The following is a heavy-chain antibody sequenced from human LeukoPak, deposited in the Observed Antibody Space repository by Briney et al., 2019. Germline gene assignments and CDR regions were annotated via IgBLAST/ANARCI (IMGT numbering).Heavy chain of an antibody. CDR1: GFTFSRYA. Sequence: GGSLRLSCAASGFTFSRYAMHWVRQAPGEGLEYVSAISSNGGSTYYANSVKGRFTISRDKSKSTLYLQMGSLRAEDMAVYYCAGEREDAFDIWGQGTMVTVSS. J-gene: IGHJ3*02. CDR2: ISSNGGST. V-gene: IGHV3-64*01. CDR3: AGEREDAFDI.